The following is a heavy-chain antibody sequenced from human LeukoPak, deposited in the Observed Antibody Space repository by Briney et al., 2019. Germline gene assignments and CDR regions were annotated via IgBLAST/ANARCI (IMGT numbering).Heavy chain of an antibody. Sequence: GASVKISCKASGYTFTNYYMHWVRQAPGQGLEWLGLITPSGGSTWYAQKFQGRVTMTRDMSTSTDYMELSSLRSEDTAVYYCARDNSVGDYAWWFDPWGQGTLVNVSS. J-gene: IGHJ5*02. D-gene: IGHD1-26*01. CDR1: GYTFTNYY. V-gene: IGHV1-46*01. CDR3: ARDNSVGDYAWWFDP. CDR2: ITPSGGST.